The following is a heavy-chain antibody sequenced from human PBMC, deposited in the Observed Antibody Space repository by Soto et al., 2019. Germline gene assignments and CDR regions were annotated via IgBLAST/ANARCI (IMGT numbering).Heavy chain of an antibody. J-gene: IGHJ4*02. CDR1: GGTFSSYA. D-gene: IGHD5-18*01. CDR3: ARGGGYSSGQGDWGIDY. CDR2: IIPIFGTA. Sequence: QVQLVQSGAEVKKPGSSVKVSCKASGGTFSSYAISWVRQAPGQGLEWMGGIIPIFGTANYAQKFQGRVTITADESTSTDYMELSSLRSEDTDVYYCARGGGYSSGQGDWGIDYWGQGTLVTVSS. V-gene: IGHV1-69*01.